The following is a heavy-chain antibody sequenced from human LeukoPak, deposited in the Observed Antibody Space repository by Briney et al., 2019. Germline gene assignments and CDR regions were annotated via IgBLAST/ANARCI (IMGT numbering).Heavy chain of an antibody. Sequence: PGGSLRLSCAASGFTFSSYAMHWVRQAPGNGLEWVAVISYDGSNKYYADSVKGRFTISRDNSKNTLYLQMNSLRAEDTAVYYCARNYYGSGSYYPDGMDVWGQGTTVTVSS. D-gene: IGHD3-10*01. V-gene: IGHV3-30-3*01. CDR3: ARNYYGSGSYYPDGMDV. J-gene: IGHJ6*02. CDR1: GFTFSSYA. CDR2: ISYDGSNK.